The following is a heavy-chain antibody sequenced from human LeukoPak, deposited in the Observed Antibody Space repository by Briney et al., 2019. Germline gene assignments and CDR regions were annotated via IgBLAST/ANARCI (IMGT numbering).Heavy chain of an antibody. V-gene: IGHV1-2*02. Sequence: ASVKVSCKASGYAFTFYDMHWVRQAPGQGLGWMGWINHNSGGTNYAQKFQGRVTMTRDTSISTAYMELSRPRSDDTAVYYCARDKSNYMDVWGKGTTVTVSS. J-gene: IGHJ6*03. CDR1: GYAFTFYD. CDR3: ARDKSNYMDV. CDR2: INHNSGGT.